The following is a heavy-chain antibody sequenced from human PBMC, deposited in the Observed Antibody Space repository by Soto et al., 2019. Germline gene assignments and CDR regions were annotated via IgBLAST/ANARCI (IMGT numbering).Heavy chain of an antibody. CDR3: ARDLYSSPDY. J-gene: IGHJ4*02. CDR2: ISYDGSNK. CDR1: GFTFISYA. Sequence: GGSLSLSCAASGFTFISYAMHWVRQAPGKGLEWVAVISYDGSNKYYADSVKGRFTISRDNSKNTLYLQTNSLRAEDTAVYYCARDLYSSPDYWGQGTLVTVSS. D-gene: IGHD2-15*01. V-gene: IGHV3-30-3*01.